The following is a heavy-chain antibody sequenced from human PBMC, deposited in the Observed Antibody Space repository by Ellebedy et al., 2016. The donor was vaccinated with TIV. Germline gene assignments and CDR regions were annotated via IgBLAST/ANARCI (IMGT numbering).Heavy chain of an antibody. Sequence: ASVKVSCKASGYIFTGYYIHWVRQAPGQGLEWMGWFNPNSGGTNYTQKFQGWVTMTRDTSISTAYMEPSRLRSDDTAVYYCARGVQSGWYRTYDYWGQGTLVTVSS. J-gene: IGHJ4*02. D-gene: IGHD6-19*01. CDR3: ARGVQSGWYRTYDY. CDR2: FNPNSGGT. V-gene: IGHV1-2*04. CDR1: GYIFTGYY.